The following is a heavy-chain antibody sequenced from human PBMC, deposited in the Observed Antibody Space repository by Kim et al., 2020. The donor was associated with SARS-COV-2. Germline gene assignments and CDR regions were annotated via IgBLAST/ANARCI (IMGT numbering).Heavy chain of an antibody. J-gene: IGHJ5*02. D-gene: IGHD6-25*01. Sequence: SETLSLTCTVSGGSISSGNYYWTWIRQPPGGGLEWLGSIYYSGVTLDNPSLKSRITMLVDMSKNQFSLNVNPVTAADTAVYYCARVGSGFRSGAVDLWGQGTLVTVSS. CDR2: IYYSGVT. V-gene: IGHV4-30-4*08. CDR1: GGSISSGNYY. CDR3: ARVGSGFRSGAVDL.